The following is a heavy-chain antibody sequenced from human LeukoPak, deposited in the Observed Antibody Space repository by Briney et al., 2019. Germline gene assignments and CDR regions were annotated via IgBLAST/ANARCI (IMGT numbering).Heavy chain of an antibody. CDR1: GFTFSNAW. V-gene: IGHV3-15*01. J-gene: IGHJ4*02. CDR3: TTDPTDFD. D-gene: IGHD3-3*01. CDR2: IKSKTDGWTT. Sequence: NPGGSLRLSCAASGFTFSNAWMSWVRQAPGKGLEWVGRIKSKTDGWTTDYAAPVKGRFTISRDDSKNTLYLQMNSLKPEDTAVYYCTTDPTDFDWGQGTLVTVSS.